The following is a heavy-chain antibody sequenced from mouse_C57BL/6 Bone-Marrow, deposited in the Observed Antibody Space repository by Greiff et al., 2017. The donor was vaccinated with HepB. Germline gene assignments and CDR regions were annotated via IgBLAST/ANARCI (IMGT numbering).Heavy chain of an antibody. CDR3: ARLGFDY. CDR2: ISNGGGST. CDR1: GFTFSDYY. V-gene: IGHV5-12*01. J-gene: IGHJ2*01. Sequence: DVMLVESGGGLVQPGGSLKLSCAASGFTFSDYYMYWVRQTPEKRLEWVAYISNGGGSTYYPDTVKGRFTISRDNDKNTLYLQMSRLKSEDTAMYYCARLGFDYWGQGTTLTVSS.